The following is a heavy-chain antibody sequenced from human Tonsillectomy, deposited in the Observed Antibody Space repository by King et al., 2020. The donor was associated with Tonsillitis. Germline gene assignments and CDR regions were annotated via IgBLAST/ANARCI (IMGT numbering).Heavy chain of an antibody. Sequence: VQLQESGPGLVKPSQTLSLTCTVSGGSVRSGGYCWNWIRQHPGKGLEWIGYMYNSGSTVYNPSLRSRVTMSVDTSKNQFSLKLSSVTAADTAVYYGARVVPAAPRSFYYFGMDVWGQGTTVTVSS. J-gene: IGHJ6*02. CDR1: GGSVRSGGYC. CDR3: ARVVPAAPRSFYYFGMDV. D-gene: IGHD2-2*01. CDR2: MYNSGST. V-gene: IGHV4-31*03.